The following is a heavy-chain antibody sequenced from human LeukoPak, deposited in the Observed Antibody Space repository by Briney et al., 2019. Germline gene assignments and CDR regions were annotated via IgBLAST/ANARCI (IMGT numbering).Heavy chain of an antibody. Sequence: GGSLTLSCAASGFTFSSYGMHWVRQAPGKGLERVGFMRYDGSNKYYADSVKGRCTITRTKSNNNLYLQMNSLRAEDTAVYYCAKDPGGAPRDYWGQGTLVTVSS. CDR1: GFTFSSYG. CDR2: MRYDGSNK. V-gene: IGHV3-30*02. D-gene: IGHD3-10*01. CDR3: AKDPGGAPRDY. J-gene: IGHJ4*02.